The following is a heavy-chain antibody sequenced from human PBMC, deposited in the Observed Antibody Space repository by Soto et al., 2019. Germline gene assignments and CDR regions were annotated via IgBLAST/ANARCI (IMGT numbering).Heavy chain of an antibody. CDR2: IYYSGST. Sequence: GPDGTSETLSLTCTVSGGSISSYYWSWIRQPPGKGLEWIGYIYYSGSTNYNPSLKSRVTISVDTSKTQFSLKLSSVTAADTALYYCARDSSGWLGKYYFDYWGQGTPVTVSS. D-gene: IGHD6-19*01. CDR3: ARDSSGWLGKYYFDY. V-gene: IGHV4-59*01. CDR1: GGSISSYY. J-gene: IGHJ4*02.